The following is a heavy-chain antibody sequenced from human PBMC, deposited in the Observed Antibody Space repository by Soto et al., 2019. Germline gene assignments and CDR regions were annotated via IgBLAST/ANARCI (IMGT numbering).Heavy chain of an antibody. J-gene: IGHJ6*03. V-gene: IGHV3-30*18. CDR2: ISYDGSNK. CDR3: AKDRGAVAGTGYYYYYMDV. CDR1: GFTFSSYG. Sequence: GGSLRLSCAASGFTFSSYGMHWVRQAPGKGLEWVAVISYDGSNKYYADSVKGRFTISRDNSKNTLYLQMNSLRAEDTAVYYCAKDRGAVAGTGYYYYYMDVWGKGTTVTVSS. D-gene: IGHD6-19*01.